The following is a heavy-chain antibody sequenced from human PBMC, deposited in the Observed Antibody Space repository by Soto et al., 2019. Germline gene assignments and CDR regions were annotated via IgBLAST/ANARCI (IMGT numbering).Heavy chain of an antibody. V-gene: IGHV3-30*18. CDR3: AKDRVGGTFYTPLGF. J-gene: IGHJ4*02. CDR1: GFNFDNYG. CDR2: ISYDGSNK. Sequence: GGSLRLSCQASGFNFDNYGMHWVRQAPGKGLEWVAVISYDGSNKYYADSVKGRFTISRDNSKNTLSLHLNTLKPEDTAVYHCAKDRVGGTFYTPLGFWGQGTLVTVS. D-gene: IGHD1-7*01.